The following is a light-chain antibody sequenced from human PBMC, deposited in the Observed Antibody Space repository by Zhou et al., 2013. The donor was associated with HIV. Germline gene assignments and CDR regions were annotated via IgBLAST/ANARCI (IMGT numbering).Light chain of an antibody. CDR2: AAS. J-gene: IGKJ2*01. CDR1: QSISSY. Sequence: DIQMTQSPSSLSASVGDRVTITCRASQSISSYLNWYQQKPGKAPKLLIYAASSLQSGVPPRFSGSGSGTDFTLTISSLQPEDFATYYCQQTNILPYTFGQGTKLEIK. V-gene: IGKV1-39*01. CDR3: QQTNILPYT.